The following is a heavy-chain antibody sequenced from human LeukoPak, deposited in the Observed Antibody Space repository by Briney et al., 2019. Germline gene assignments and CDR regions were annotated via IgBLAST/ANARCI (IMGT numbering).Heavy chain of an antibody. CDR2: IYYSGST. J-gene: IGHJ4*02. CDR3: ARGIVGAAYFDY. Sequence: SETLSLTCTVSGGSISSSSYYWGWIRQPPGKGLEWIGSIYYSGSTYHNPSLKSRVSTSVDTSKNQFSLKLSPVTAADTAVYYCARGIVGAAYFDYWGQGTLVTVSS. CDR1: GGSISSSSYY. D-gene: IGHD1-26*01. V-gene: IGHV4-39*07.